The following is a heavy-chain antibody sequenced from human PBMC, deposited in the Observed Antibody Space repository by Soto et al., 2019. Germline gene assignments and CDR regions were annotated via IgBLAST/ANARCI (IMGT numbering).Heavy chain of an antibody. Sequence: QVQLQQWGAGLLKPSETLSLTCAVYGGFVTSGSYYWSWIWQPPGKGLEWIGEMSHSGGTHFNPSLMSRVTISVDTSKNQFTLKMSSVTAADTALYYCARVEWGTATTVVDAFDIWGPGTMVTVSS. CDR2: MSHSGGT. J-gene: IGHJ3*02. V-gene: IGHV4-34*01. CDR3: ARVEWGTATTVVDAFDI. D-gene: IGHD1-1*01. CDR1: GGFVTSGSYY.